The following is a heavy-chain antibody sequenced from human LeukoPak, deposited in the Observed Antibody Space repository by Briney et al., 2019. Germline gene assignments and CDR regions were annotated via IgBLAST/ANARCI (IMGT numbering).Heavy chain of an antibody. V-gene: IGHV3-11*01. CDR2: ISSSGSTI. J-gene: IGHJ6*03. CDR1: GFTFSDYY. D-gene: IGHD3-3*01. CDR3: ARDKYYDFWSGYPLDYYMDV. Sequence: GGSLRLSCAAPGFTFSDYYMSWIRQAPGKGLEWVSYISSSGSTIYYADSVKGRFTISRDNAKNSLYLQMNSLRAEDTAVYYCARDKYYDFWSGYPLDYYMDVWGKGTTVTVSS.